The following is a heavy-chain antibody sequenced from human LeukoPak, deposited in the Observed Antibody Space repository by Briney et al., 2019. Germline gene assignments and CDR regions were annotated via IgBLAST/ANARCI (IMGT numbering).Heavy chain of an antibody. CDR1: GFTFTGYA. CDR3: TKDQADGYTNYGDY. CDR2: IRFRDDTA. Sequence: PGGSLRPSCVASGFTFTGYAMSWVRQAPGKGLEWVSTIRFRDDTAYYADSVKGRFTVSRDNSKSTLILQMNSLRAEDTAVYYCTKDQADGYTNYGDYWGQGTLVTVSS. J-gene: IGHJ4*02. D-gene: IGHD5-24*01. V-gene: IGHV3-23*01.